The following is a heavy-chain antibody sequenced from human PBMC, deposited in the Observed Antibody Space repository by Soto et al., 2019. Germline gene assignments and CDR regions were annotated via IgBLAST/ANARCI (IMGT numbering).Heavy chain of an antibody. V-gene: IGHV3-30*18. CDR2: ISYDGSNK. J-gene: IGHJ6*02. D-gene: IGHD4-4*01. CDR1: GFTFSSYG. CDR3: AKDRGYDYSHYGMDV. Sequence: PGGSLRLSCAASGFTFSSYGMHWVLQAPGKGLEWVAVISYDGSNKYYADSVKGRFTISRDNSKNTLYLQMNSLRAEDTAVYYCAKDRGYDYSHYGMDVWGQGTTVTVSS.